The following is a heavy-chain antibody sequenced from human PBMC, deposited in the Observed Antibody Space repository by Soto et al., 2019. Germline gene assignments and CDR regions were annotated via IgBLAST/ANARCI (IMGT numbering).Heavy chain of an antibody. CDR2: INHSGST. V-gene: IGHV4-34*01. CDR3: ARLLRYCSGGSCYQRAPIYYYMDV. J-gene: IGHJ6*03. Sequence: SETLCLTCAVYGGSFSGYYWSWIRQPPGKGLEWIGEINHSGSTNYNPSLKSRVTISVDTSKNQFSLKLSSVTAADTAVCYCARLLRYCSGGSCYQRAPIYYYMDVWGKGTTVTVSS. D-gene: IGHD2-15*01. CDR1: GGSFSGYY.